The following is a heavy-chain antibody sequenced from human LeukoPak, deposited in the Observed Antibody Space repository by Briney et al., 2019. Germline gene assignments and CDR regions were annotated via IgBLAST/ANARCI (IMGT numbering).Heavy chain of an antibody. J-gene: IGHJ4*02. D-gene: IGHD6-19*01. CDR2: INPSGGST. V-gene: IGHV1-46*01. CDR3: AREDGSGWSHY. CDR1: GYTFTGYY. Sequence: ASVKVSCKASGYTFTGYYMHWVRQAPGQGLEWMGIINPSGGSTSYAQKFQGRVTMTRDTSTSTVYMELSSLRSEDTAVYYCAREDGSGWSHYWGQGTLVTVSS.